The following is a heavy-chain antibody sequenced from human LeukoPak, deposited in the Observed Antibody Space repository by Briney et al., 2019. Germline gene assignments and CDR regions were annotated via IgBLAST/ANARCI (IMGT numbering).Heavy chain of an antibody. V-gene: IGHV3-30*04. J-gene: IGHJ6*03. Sequence: GGSLRLSCAASGFTFNNYAMHWVRQAPGKGLQWVAVISYDGSNKYYADSVKGRFTISRDNSKNTLYLQMNSLRAEDTAVYYCARGGENAYYYYMDVWGKGTTVTISS. CDR3: ARGGENAYYYYMDV. CDR1: GFTFNNYA. CDR2: ISYDGSNK. D-gene: IGHD2-21*01.